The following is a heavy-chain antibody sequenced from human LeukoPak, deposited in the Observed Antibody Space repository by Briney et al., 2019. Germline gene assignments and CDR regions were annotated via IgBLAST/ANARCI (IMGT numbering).Heavy chain of an antibody. D-gene: IGHD4-23*01. CDR2: MKEDGGEI. V-gene: IGHV3-7*01. Sequence: GGSLRLSCAASGFTVSSDYMSWVRQAPGKGLEWVANMKEDGGEINYVDSVKGRFTISRDNAKNSLFLQMNSLRVEDTAVYYCARDRGYSTFDYWGQGTLVTVSS. J-gene: IGHJ4*02. CDR3: ARDRGYSTFDY. CDR1: GFTVSSDY.